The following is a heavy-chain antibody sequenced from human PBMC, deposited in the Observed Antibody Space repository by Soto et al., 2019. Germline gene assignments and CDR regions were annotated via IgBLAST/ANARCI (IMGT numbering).Heavy chain of an antibody. D-gene: IGHD4-17*01. J-gene: IGHJ4*02. CDR2: IYSGGST. Sequence: EVQLVESGGGLVQPGGSLRLSCAASGFTVSSNYMSWVRQAPGKGLEWVSVIYSGGSTYYADSVKGRFTISRDNSKNTLYRQMNSLRAEDTAVYYCAREGIRSPLYYWGQGTLVTVSS. CDR1: GFTVSSNY. CDR3: AREGIRSPLYY. V-gene: IGHV3-66*01.